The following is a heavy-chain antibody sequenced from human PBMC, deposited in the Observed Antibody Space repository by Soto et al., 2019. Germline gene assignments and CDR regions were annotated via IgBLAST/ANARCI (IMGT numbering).Heavy chain of an antibody. CDR1: GYSFTDYG. CDR2: VNTYKGNT. Sequence: QVQLVQSGAEVKKPGASVKVSCKASGYSFTDYGFTWVRQAPGQGREWMGWVNTYKGNTNYAQKFQGRVTMTTDTSTSTAYMELRGLRSDDTALYYCAGERGNYMYFDYWGQGTLVTVSS. D-gene: IGHD1-7*01. V-gene: IGHV1-18*01. CDR3: AGERGNYMYFDY. J-gene: IGHJ4*02.